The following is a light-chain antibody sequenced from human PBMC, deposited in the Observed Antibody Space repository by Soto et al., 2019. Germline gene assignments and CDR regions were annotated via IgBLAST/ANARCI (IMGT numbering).Light chain of an antibody. CDR2: GNT. Sequence: SVLTQPPSVSGAPGQRVTIPCTGNSSNIGAGYDVHWYQHLPGTAPKLLMYGNTNRPSGVPDRFSGSKSGTSASLAITGLQAEDEADYYCQSYDSSLSVGVFGGGTKVTVL. CDR1: SSNIGAGYD. CDR3: QSYDSSLSVGV. J-gene: IGLJ3*02. V-gene: IGLV1-40*01.